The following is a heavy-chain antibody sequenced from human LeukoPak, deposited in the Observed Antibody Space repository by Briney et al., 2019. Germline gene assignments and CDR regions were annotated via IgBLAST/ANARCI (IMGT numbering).Heavy chain of an antibody. CDR1: GFTFSSYS. CDR3: ARDRGYSGYDSRFDP. V-gene: IGHV3-21*04. D-gene: IGHD5-12*01. CDR2: ISSSSSYI. J-gene: IGHJ5*02. Sequence: GGSLRLSCAASGFTFSSYSMNWVRQAPGKGLEWVSSISSSSSYIYYADSVKGRFTISRDNAKNSLYLQMNSLRAEDTAVYYCARDRGYSGYDSRFDPWGQGTLVTVSS.